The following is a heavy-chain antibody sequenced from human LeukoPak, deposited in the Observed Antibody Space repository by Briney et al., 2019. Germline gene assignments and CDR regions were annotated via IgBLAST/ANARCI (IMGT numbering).Heavy chain of an antibody. CDR2: IHYTGGT. CDR1: GGSISGYY. V-gene: IGHV4-34*01. J-gene: IGHJ4*02. D-gene: IGHD3-9*01. Sequence: SETLSLSCAVYGGSISGYYWSWIRQPPGKGLEWVGEIHYTGGTSYNPSLKSRATISIDTSKNQLSLKLSAVTAADTAVYYCARGNILSGYCFDFWGQGALVTVSS. CDR3: ARGNILSGYCFDF.